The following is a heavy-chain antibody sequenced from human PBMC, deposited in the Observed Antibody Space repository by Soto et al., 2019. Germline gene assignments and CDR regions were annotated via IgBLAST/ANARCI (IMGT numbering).Heavy chain of an antibody. CDR3: AKGGRQWLVTSGFNY. V-gene: IGHV3-30*18. D-gene: IGHD6-19*01. Sequence: VQLVESGGGVVQPGRSLRLSCAASGFTFSDYAMHWVRRAPGKGLEWVAVVSHDGRNTHYADSVKGRFTISRDSSKNTVYLEMTSLRAEDTAVYYCAKGGRQWLVTSGFNYWGQGALVTVSS. J-gene: IGHJ4*02. CDR1: GFTFSDYA. CDR2: VSHDGRNT.